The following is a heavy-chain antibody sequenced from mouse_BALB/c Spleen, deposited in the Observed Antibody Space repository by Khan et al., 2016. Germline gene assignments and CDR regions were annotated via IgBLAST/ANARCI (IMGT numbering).Heavy chain of an antibody. J-gene: IGHJ2*01. CDR1: GYTFSSYW. CDR3: ARTDRRGYCDY. CDR2: ILPGSGST. V-gene: IGHV1-9*01. Sequence: QVQLQQSGAELMKPGASVKISCKATGYTFSSYWIEWVKQRPGHGLEWIGEILPGSGSTNYNEKFRGKATFTADTSSNTAYMHISSQTSEGSAVHYCARTDRRGYCDYWGQGTTLTVSS.